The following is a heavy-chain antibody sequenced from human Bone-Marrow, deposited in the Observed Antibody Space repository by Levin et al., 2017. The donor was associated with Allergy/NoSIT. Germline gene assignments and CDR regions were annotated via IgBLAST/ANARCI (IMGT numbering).Heavy chain of an antibody. D-gene: IGHD3-16*01. CDR2: INAGDGKS. CDR1: GYTFKTYA. V-gene: IGHV1-3*01. CDR3: ARGRGNYYFDY. Sequence: ASVKVSCKASGYTFKTYAIHWVRQAPGQRLEWMGWINAGDGKSEYSQKFQRRVTITRDTSASPAYMELSSLRSEDTAVYYCARGRGNYYFDYWGQGALVTVSS. J-gene: IGHJ4*02.